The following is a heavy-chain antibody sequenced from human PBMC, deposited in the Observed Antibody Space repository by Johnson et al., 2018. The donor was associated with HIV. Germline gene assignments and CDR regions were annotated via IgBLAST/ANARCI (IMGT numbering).Heavy chain of an antibody. CDR1: GFTFSSYA. J-gene: IGHJ3*02. D-gene: IGHD5-24*01. CDR2: ISYDGSEK. CDR3: AKDRRDVYTSLGAFDI. V-gene: IGHV3-30*04. Sequence: QVQLVESGGGVVQPGRSLRLSCAASGFTFSSYAMHWVRQAPGKGLEWVAVISYDGSEKYYVDSVKGRFTISRDNAKNSLYLQMNSLRAEDTAVYYCAKDRRDVYTSLGAFDIWGQGTLVTVSS.